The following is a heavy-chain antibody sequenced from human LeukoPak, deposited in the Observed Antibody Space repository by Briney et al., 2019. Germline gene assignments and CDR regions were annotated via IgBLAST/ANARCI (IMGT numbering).Heavy chain of an antibody. D-gene: IGHD3-10*01. V-gene: IGHV4-4*07. CDR1: GGSIGSYY. CDR2: IYTSGST. CDR3: ARAKWFGELFLDY. Sequence: PSETLSLTCTVSGGSIGSYYWSWLRQPAGKGLEWIGRIYTSGSTNYSPSLKSRVTMSVDTSKNQFSLKLSSATAADTAVYYCARAKWFGELFLDYWGQGTLVTVSS. J-gene: IGHJ4*02.